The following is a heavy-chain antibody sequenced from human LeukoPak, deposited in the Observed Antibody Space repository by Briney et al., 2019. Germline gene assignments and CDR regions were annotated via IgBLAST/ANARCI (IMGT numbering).Heavy chain of an antibody. D-gene: IGHD3-22*01. V-gene: IGHV1-8*01. CDR2: MNPNSGNT. CDR1: GYTFTSYD. J-gene: IGHJ4*02. CDR3: ARGASITTPTDLDY. Sequence: GASVKVSCKASGYTFTSYDINWVRQATGQGLEWMGWMNPNSGNTGYAQKFQGRVTITRNTSISTAYMELSSLSSEDTAVYYCARGASITTPTDLDYWGQGTLVTVSS.